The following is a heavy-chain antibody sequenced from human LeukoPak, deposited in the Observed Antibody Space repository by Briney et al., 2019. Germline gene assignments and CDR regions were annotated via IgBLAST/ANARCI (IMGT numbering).Heavy chain of an antibody. CDR3: AKDHGDYSFDY. V-gene: IGHV3-23*01. CDR1: GFTFSSYA. CDR2: ISGSGGST. J-gene: IGHJ4*02. D-gene: IGHD4-17*01. Sequence: GGSLRLSCAASGFTFSSYALSWVRQAAGKGLEWVSAISGSGGSTYYADSVKGRFTISRDNSKNTLYLQMNSLRAEDTAVYYCAKDHGDYSFDYWGLGTLVTVSS.